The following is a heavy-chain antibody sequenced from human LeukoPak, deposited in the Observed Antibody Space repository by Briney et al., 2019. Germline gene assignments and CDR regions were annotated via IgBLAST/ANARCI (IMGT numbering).Heavy chain of an antibody. V-gene: IGHV3-7*01. Sequence: GGSLRLSCAASGFTFSTFWLRWVRQAPGGGLEWVANINQDGSEKYYVDSMKGRFTVSRDNAKNSLYLQMDSLRAEDTAVYYCARGGTFVSDYWGQGTLVTVSS. J-gene: IGHJ4*02. CDR1: GFTFSTFW. CDR2: INQDGSEK. CDR3: ARGGTFVSDY. D-gene: IGHD1-1*01.